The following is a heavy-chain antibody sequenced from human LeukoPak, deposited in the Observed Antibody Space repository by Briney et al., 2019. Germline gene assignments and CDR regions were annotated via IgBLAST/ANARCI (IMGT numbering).Heavy chain of an antibody. D-gene: IGHD6-19*01. J-gene: IGHJ6*03. CDR2: MTTISTLM. V-gene: IGHV3-21*01. CDR3: TRARVVTVPGTADYYFYMDV. CDR1: GFTVSSNY. Sequence: GGSLRLSCAASGFTVSSNYMSWVRQAPGKGLEWVSSMTTISTLMYYAASVKGRFTVSRDNAKNSLYLQMNSLRAEDTAVYYCTRARVVTVPGTADYYFYMDVWGRGTTVTVSS.